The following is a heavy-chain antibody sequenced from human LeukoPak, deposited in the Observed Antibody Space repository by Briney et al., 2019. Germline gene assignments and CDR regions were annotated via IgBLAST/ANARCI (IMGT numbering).Heavy chain of an antibody. Sequence: GGSLRLSCAASGFTFSSYWMHWVRQAPGKGLVWVSRINSDGSSTSYADSVKGRFTISRDDAKNTLYLQMNSLRAEDTAVYYCARSYYDSSALDCWGQGTLVTVSS. V-gene: IGHV3-74*01. J-gene: IGHJ4*02. CDR2: INSDGSST. CDR1: GFTFSSYW. CDR3: ARSYYDSSALDC. D-gene: IGHD3-22*01.